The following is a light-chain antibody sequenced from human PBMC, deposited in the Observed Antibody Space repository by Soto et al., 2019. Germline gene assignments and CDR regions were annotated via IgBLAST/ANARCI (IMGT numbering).Light chain of an antibody. J-gene: IGKJ5*01. Sequence: EIVMTQSPATLSVSPGERATLSGSASQSVSSNLAWYQQKPGQAPRLLIYGASTRATGIPARFSGSGSGTEFTLTISSLQSEDFAVYYCQQYDNSPITFGQGTRLEIK. CDR1: QSVSSN. V-gene: IGKV3-15*01. CDR3: QQYDNSPIT. CDR2: GAS.